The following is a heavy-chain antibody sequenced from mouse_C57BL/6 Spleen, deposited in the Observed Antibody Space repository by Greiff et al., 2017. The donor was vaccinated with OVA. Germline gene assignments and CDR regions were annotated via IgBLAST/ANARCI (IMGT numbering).Heavy chain of an antibody. D-gene: IGHD3-1*01. Sequence: EVHLVESGGGLVKPGGSLKLSCAASGFTFSSYAMSWVRQTPEKRLEWVATISDGGSYTYYPDNVKGRFTISRDNAKNNLYLQMSHLKSEDTAMYYCARVGGGSGSWFAYWGQGTLLTVSA. J-gene: IGHJ3*01. CDR1: GFTFSSYA. V-gene: IGHV5-4*01. CDR2: ISDGGSYT. CDR3: ARVGGGSGSWFAY.